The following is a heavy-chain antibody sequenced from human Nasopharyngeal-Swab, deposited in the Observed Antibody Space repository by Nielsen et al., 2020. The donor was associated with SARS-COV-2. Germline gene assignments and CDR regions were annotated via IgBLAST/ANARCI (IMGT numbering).Heavy chain of an antibody. CDR1: GISFSNYG. CDR3: AILYYGH. J-gene: IGHJ4*02. Sequence: GGSLRLSCAASGISFSNYGISWVRQAPGRGLEWFSTISGSAETPHYADSVKGRFTISRDNSMNPLYLQMNSLRADDTAVYYCAILYYGHWGQGTLVTVSS. V-gene: IGHV3-23*01. CDR2: ISGSAETP.